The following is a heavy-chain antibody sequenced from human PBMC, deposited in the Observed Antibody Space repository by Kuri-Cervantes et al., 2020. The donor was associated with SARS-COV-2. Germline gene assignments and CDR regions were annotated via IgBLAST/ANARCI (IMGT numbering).Heavy chain of an antibody. CDR3: ARDNILFSGSGFDT. D-gene: IGHD1-26*01. CDR2: FYSTGVT. V-gene: IGHV4-59*01. J-gene: IGHJ5*02. CDR1: GGSINDYY. Sequence: GSLRLSCTVSGGSINDYYWGWIRQPPGKGLEWIGYFYSTGVTNYDPSLKTRVTISTDASKNQLSLKLTSVTAADTAVYSCARDNILFSGSGFDTWGQGALVTVSS.